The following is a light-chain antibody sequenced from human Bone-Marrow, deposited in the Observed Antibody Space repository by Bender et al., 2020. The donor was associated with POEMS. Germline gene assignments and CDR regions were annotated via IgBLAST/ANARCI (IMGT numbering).Light chain of an antibody. CDR3: SSYRVNTHVL. CDR2: DVS. V-gene: IGLV2-14*03. CDR1: SSDIGAYSY. Sequence: QSALTQPASVSGSPGQSITISCTGTSSDIGAYSYVSWYQQHPGKAPKLMIYDVSNRPSGVSNRFSGSKSGNTASLTISGLQAEDEAEYYCSSYRVNTHVLFGGGTKVTVL. J-gene: IGLJ2*01.